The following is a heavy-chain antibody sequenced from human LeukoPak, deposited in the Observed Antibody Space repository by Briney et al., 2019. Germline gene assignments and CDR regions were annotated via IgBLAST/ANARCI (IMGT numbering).Heavy chain of an antibody. D-gene: IGHD3-10*01. CDR1: GGFFSGYY. J-gene: IGHJ6*04. CDR2: INHSGST. Sequence: SETLSLTCAVYGGFFSGYYWRWIRQPPGKGLEWIGEINHSGSTNYNPSLKSRVTIAVDTSKNQFSLKLSSVTAADTAVYYCARARLLWFGELGMDVWGKGTTVTVSS. V-gene: IGHV4-34*01. CDR3: ARARLLWFGELGMDV.